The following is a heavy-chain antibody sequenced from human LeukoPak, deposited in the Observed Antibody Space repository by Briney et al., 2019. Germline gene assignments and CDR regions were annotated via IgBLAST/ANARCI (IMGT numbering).Heavy chain of an antibody. J-gene: IGHJ4*02. CDR1: GFTFSTYA. D-gene: IGHD1-14*01. CDR2: ISPIGSRT. Sequence: GGSLRLSCAASGFTFSTYAMNWVRQAPGKGLEWVSAISPIGSRTYYADSVKGSFTISRDNSKNTLYLQMSSLRAGDTAIYYCAKASTVLKPIDSWGQGTLVTVSS. CDR3: AKASTVLKPIDS. V-gene: IGHV3-23*01.